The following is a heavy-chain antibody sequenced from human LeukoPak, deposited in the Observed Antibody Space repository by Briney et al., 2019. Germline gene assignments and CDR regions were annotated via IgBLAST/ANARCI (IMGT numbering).Heavy chain of an antibody. CDR3: ARDGCGGDCYFDY. D-gene: IGHD2-21*02. Sequence: GGSLRLSCAASGFTFSSYSMNWVRQAPGKGLEWVSSISSSSSYIYYADSEKGRFTISRDNAKNSLYLQMNSLRAEDTAVYYCARDGCGGDCYFDYWGQGTLVTVSS. J-gene: IGHJ4*02. V-gene: IGHV3-21*01. CDR1: GFTFSSYS. CDR2: ISSSSSYI.